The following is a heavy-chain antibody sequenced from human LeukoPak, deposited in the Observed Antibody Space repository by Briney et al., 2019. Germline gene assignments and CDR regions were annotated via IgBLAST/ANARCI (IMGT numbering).Heavy chain of an antibody. CDR2: IYTSGST. CDR3: ARRRYSGSYGSAFDI. J-gene: IGHJ3*02. CDR1: GGSISSGSYY. D-gene: IGHD1-26*01. V-gene: IGHV4-61*02. Sequence: SETLSLTCTVSGGSISSGSYYWSWIRQPAGKGLEWIGRIYTSGSTNYNPSLKSRVTISVDTSKNQFSLKLNSVTAADTAVYYCARRRYSGSYGSAFDIWGQGTMVTVSS.